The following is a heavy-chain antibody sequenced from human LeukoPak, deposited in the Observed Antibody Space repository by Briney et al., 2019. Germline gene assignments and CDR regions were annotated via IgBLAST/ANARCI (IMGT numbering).Heavy chain of an antibody. CDR2: INPNSGGT. J-gene: IGHJ4*02. CDR3: AREVNTMVRGVIGGYFDY. CDR1: GYTFTGYY. V-gene: IGHV1-2*02. D-gene: IGHD3-10*01. Sequence: GASVKDSCKASGYTFTGYYMHWVRQAPGQGLEWMGWINPNSGGTNYAQKFQGRVTMTRDTSISTAYMELSRLRSDDTAVYYCAREVNTMVRGVIGGYFDYWGQGTLVTVSS.